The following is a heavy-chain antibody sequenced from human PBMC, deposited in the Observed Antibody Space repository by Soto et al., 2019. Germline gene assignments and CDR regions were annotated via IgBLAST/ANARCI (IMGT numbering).Heavy chain of an antibody. V-gene: IGHV1-69*02. D-gene: IGHD3-16*01. CDR2: IIPMFGIT. J-gene: IGHJ4*02. Sequence: QVQLVQSGADVKKPGSSVKVSCKASGATFSSSTFTWVRQAPGQGLEWMGRIIPMFGITNSAQKFQGRLGITADESTNTVFIAMSSLRSDDTAIYYCATGALTFGGVLNAWGQGTLVTVSS. CDR1: GATFSSST. CDR3: ATGALTFGGVLNA.